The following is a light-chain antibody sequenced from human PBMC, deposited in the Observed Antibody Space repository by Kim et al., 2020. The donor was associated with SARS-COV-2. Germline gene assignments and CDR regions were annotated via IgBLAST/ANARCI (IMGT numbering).Light chain of an antibody. V-gene: IGLV3-9*01. Sequence: VALGQTARVTCGGNNIGRKKVHWYQKKPGQAPVLCIYRDRNRPSGIPERFSGSNSGNTATLTISRAQAGDEADYYCHVWDSSTAVFGGGTQLTVL. CDR3: HVWDSSTAV. CDR2: RDR. J-gene: IGLJ3*02. CDR1: NIGRKK.